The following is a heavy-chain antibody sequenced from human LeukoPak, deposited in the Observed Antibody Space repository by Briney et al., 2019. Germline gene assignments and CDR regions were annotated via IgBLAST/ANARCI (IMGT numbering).Heavy chain of an antibody. CDR2: ISTSSSYI. CDR1: GFTFSTYN. D-gene: IGHD6-13*01. Sequence: PGGSLTLSCTASGFTFSTYNMNWVRQAPGKGLEWVSSISTSSSYIYYADSVKGRFTISRDNAKNSLYLQMNSLRAEDTAVYYCARVPAAGGSHWGQGTLVTVSS. CDR3: ARVPAAGGSH. V-gene: IGHV3-21*01. J-gene: IGHJ4*02.